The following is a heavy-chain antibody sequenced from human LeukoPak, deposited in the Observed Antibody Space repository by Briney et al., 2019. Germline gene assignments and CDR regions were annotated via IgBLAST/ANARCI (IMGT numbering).Heavy chain of an antibody. CDR3: ARTKEGASQRTTAWFDP. J-gene: IGHJ5*02. V-gene: IGHV3-21*06. Sequence: GGSLRLSCAATGFTFTNYWMSWFRQAPGKGLEWVSSITTSDIYYADSVRGRFTVSRDNAKNSLYLQMNSLRAEDTAVYYCARTKEGASQRTTAWFDPWGQGTLVTVSS. D-gene: IGHD1-7*01. CDR1: GFTFTNYW. CDR2: ITTSDI.